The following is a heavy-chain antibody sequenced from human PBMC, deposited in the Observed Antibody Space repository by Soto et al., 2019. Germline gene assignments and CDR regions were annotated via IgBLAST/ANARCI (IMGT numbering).Heavy chain of an antibody. CDR2: ISAYNGNT. D-gene: IGHD3-3*01. CDR3: ARVYRGAYYDFWSGYPDLDY. J-gene: IGHJ4*02. V-gene: IGHV1-18*01. CDR1: GYTFTSYG. Sequence: ESVKVSCKASGYTFTSYGISWVRQAPGQGLEWMGWISAYNGNTNYAQKLQGRVTMTTDTSTSTAYMELRSLRSDDTAVYYCARVYRGAYYDFWSGYPDLDYWGQGTLVTVSS.